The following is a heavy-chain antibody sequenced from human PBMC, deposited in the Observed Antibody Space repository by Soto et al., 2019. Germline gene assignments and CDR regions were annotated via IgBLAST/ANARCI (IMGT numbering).Heavy chain of an antibody. J-gene: IGHJ1*01. CDR1: GFTFSSYG. CDR2: IWYDGSNK. CDR3: ARETGTTVTTGGYFQH. Sequence: GGSLRLSCAASGFTFSSYGMHWVRQAPGKGLEWVAVIWYDGSNKYYADSVKGRFTISRDNSKNTLYLQMNSLRAEDTAVYYCARETGTTVTTGGYFQHWGQGTLVTVSS. V-gene: IGHV3-33*01. D-gene: IGHD4-17*01.